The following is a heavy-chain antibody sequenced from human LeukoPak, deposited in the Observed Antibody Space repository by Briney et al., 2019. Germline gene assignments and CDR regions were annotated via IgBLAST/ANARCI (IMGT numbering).Heavy chain of an antibody. CDR1: GFTFSRVD. CDR2: VSGSGSAT. Sequence: GGSLRLSCVASGFTFSRVDMNWARQAPGKGLEWVSGVSGSGSATYYADSVKGRFTISRDNSKNTLSLQMNSLRAEVTAMYYCASRLVRGQGTPVTVSS. CDR3: ASRLV. D-gene: IGHD6-6*01. V-gene: IGHV3-23*01. J-gene: IGHJ4*02.